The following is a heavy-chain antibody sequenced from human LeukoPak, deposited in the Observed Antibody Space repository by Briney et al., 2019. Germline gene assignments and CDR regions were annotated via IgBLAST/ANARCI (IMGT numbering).Heavy chain of an antibody. D-gene: IGHD3-10*01. CDR3: ARDNPWEMVRGVIDY. CDR2: ISSSYSPI. CDR1: GFTFSNFA. J-gene: IGHJ4*02. V-gene: IGHV3-48*01. Sequence: PGGSLRLTCAASGFTFSNFAMNWVRQASWKGLEWISYISSSYSPIYYADSVKGRFTVSRDNARNSLYLQMNSLRAEDTAVYYCARDNPWEMVRGVIDYWGQGTLVTVSS.